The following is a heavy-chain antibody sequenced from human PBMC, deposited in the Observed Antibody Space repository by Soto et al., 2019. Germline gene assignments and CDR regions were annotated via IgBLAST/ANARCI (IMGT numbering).Heavy chain of an antibody. CDR2: IYKSGST. J-gene: IGHJ5*02. D-gene: IGHD4-17*01. CDR3: AREMTAVTATGDWFDP. V-gene: IGHV4-30-2*01. Sequence: SETLSLTCTVSGDSITSGGYSWTWIRQPPGKGLEWIGYIYKSGSTNYNPSLKSRVTLSVDRSKNQFSLSLKSVTAADTAVYYCAREMTAVTATGDWFDPWGQGILVTVSS. CDR1: GDSITSGGYS.